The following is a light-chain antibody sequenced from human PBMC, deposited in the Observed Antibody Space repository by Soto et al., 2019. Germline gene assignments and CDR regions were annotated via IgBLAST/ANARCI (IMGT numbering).Light chain of an antibody. CDR1: HTISSC. V-gene: IGKV1-5*03. Sequence: DIKLTQSPSTLSGSVGDRVTMTCRASHTISSCLAWYQQKPGKAPKLLIYKASTLKSGVPSRFSGSGSGTEFTLTISSLQPDDFATYYCQQYNSYSEAFGQGTKVDIK. CDR3: QQYNSYSEA. J-gene: IGKJ1*01. CDR2: KAS.